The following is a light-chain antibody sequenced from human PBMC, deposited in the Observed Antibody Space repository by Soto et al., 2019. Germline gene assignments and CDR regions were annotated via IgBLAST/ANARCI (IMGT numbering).Light chain of an antibody. J-gene: IGKJ5*01. V-gene: IGKV3-11*01. CDR3: QQRSSWPPIT. CDR1: QSIGNF. CDR2: DAS. Sequence: THSLAILSLSPGEGATLSCRASQSIGNFLAWYQQKPGQPPRLLIFDASTRAAGVPARFSGSGSGTDFTLTIRSLEPEDFAVYFCQQRSSWPPITFGQGRLLEIK.